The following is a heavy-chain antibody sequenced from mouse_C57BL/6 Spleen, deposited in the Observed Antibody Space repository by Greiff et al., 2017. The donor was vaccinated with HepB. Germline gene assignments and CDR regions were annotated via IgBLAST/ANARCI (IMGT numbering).Heavy chain of an antibody. CDR3: AREGRDGYYEGRAWFAY. J-gene: IGHJ3*01. CDR2: IYPRSGNT. Sequence: QVQLKESGAELARPGASVKLSCKASGYTFTSYGISWVKQRTGQGLEWIGEIYPRSGNTYYNEKFKGKATLTADKSSSTAYMELRSLTSEDSAVYFCAREGRDGYYEGRAWFAYWGQGTLVTVSA. CDR1: GYTFTSYG. V-gene: IGHV1-81*01. D-gene: IGHD2-3*01.